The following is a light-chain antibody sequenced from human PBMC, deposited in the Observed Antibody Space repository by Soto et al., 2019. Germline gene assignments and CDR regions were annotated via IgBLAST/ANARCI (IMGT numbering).Light chain of an antibody. Sequence: QSVLTQPPSASGSPGQSVTISCTGTSSDVGGYNYVSWYQQHPGKAPKLMIYEVSERPSGVPDRFSGSKSSNTASLTVSGLQAEDEADYYCSSYAGSNNFVFGPGTKVT. CDR3: SSYAGSNNFV. CDR2: EVS. CDR1: SSDVGGYNY. J-gene: IGLJ1*01. V-gene: IGLV2-8*01.